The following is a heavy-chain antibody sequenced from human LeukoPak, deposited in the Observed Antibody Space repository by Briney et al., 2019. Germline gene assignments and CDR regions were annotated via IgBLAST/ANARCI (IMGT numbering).Heavy chain of an antibody. CDR3: ARNYGGDSNFDY. CDR1: GGSISSSNW. Sequence: SETLSLTCAVSGGSISSSNWWSWVRQPPGKGLEWIGEIYHSGSTYYNPSLKSRVTISVDTSKNQFSLKLSSVTAADTAVYYCARNYGGDSNFDYWGQGTLVTVSS. J-gene: IGHJ4*02. D-gene: IGHD4-23*01. CDR2: IYHSGST. V-gene: IGHV4-4*02.